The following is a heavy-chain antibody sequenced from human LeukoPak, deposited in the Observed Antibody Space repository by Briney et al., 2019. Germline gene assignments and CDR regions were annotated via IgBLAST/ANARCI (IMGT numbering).Heavy chain of an antibody. CDR3: AASSQLGSYNWFDP. CDR2: IDQSRST. J-gene: IGHJ5*02. V-gene: IGHV4-34*01. Sequence: SETLSLTCAVYGASFSDRYWTWIRQPPGKGLEWIGEIDQSRSTKCNPSLKGRVTISLDTSKNQFSLDLTPVTAADTAIYYCAASSQLGSYNWFDPWGQGTPVTVSS. CDR1: GASFSDRY. D-gene: IGHD1-1*01.